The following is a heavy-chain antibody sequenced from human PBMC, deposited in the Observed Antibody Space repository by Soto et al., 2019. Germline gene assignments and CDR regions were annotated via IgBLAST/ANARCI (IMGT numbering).Heavy chain of an antibody. V-gene: IGHV1-46*03. Sequence: GASVKVSCKASGYTFTSYGISWVRQAPGQGLEWMGIINPSGGSTSYAQKFQGRVTMTRDTSTSTVYMELSSLRSEDTAVYYCAGNSGYCSSTSCPDAFDIWGQGTRVTVSS. CDR2: INPSGGST. CDR3: AGNSGYCSSTSCPDAFDI. CDR1: GYTFTSYG. J-gene: IGHJ3*02. D-gene: IGHD2-2*01.